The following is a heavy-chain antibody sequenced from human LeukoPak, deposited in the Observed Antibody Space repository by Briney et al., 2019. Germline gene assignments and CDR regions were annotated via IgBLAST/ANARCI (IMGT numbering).Heavy chain of an antibody. V-gene: IGHV3-23*01. J-gene: IGHJ4*02. Sequence: GSLRLSCVASGFTFGTYAMNWVRQAPGKGLEWVSGISGSGGGTYYGDSVKGRFTISRDNSKNTVYLQMDNLRADDTAVCYCAKGGGSGSYYIFDFRGQGTLVTVSS. D-gene: IGHD3-10*01. CDR2: ISGSGGGT. CDR1: GFTFGTYA. CDR3: AKGGGSGSYYIFDF.